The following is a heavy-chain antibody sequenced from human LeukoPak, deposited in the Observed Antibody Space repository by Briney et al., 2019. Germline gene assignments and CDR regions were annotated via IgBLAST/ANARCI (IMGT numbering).Heavy chain of an antibody. CDR1: GGTFSSYA. CDR2: IIPIFGTA. CDR3: ASGGEWRPYPSEHSLRYSNYAFDI. Sequence: GASVKVSCKASGGTFSSYAISWVRQAPGQGLEWMGGIIPIFGTANYAQKFQGRVTITADESTSTAYMELSSLRSEDTAVYYCASGGEWRPYPSEHSLRYSNYAFDIWGQGTMVTVSS. D-gene: IGHD4-11*01. J-gene: IGHJ3*02. V-gene: IGHV1-69*13.